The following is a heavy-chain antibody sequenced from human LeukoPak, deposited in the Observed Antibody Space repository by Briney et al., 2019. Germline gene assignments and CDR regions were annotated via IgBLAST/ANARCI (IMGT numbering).Heavy chain of an antibody. CDR2: IYYTGST. J-gene: IGHJ5*02. CDR3: ARSSAAEGPTHNWFGP. Sequence: KPSETLSLTCTVSGGSISSHYWSWIRQPPGKQLEWIGYIYYTGSTNYNPSLKSRVTISVDTSKNQFSLKLTSVTAADTAVYYCARSSAAEGPTHNWFGPWGQGTLVTVPS. V-gene: IGHV4-59*08. D-gene: IGHD6-13*01. CDR1: GGSISSHY.